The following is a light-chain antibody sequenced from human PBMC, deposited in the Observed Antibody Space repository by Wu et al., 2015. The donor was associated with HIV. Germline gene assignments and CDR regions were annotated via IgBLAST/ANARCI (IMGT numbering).Light chain of an antibody. Sequence: EILLTQSPGNLSLSRGERATLSCRASQPVSSSYLGWYQQRPGQAPRLLIFGASTRATGIPARFSGSGSVTDFTLTIDRLEPEDSAVYYCQQYGNSPFTFGPWDQSGD. CDR1: QPVSSSY. CDR3: QQYGNSPFT. V-gene: IGKV3-20*01. CDR2: GAS. J-gene: IGKJ3*01.